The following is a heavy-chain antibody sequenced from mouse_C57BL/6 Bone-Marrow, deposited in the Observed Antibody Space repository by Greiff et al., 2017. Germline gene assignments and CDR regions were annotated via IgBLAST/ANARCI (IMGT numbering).Heavy chain of an antibody. Sequence: QVQLQQSGAELVRPGASVTLSCKASGYTFTDYEMHWVKQTPVHGLEWIGAIDPETGGTAYNQKFKGKAILTADKSSSTAYMELRSLTSEDSAVYYCTRWDYGSSGAYWGRGTLVTVSA. CDR3: TRWDYGSSGAY. D-gene: IGHD1-1*01. V-gene: IGHV1-15*01. J-gene: IGHJ3*01. CDR2: IDPETGGT. CDR1: GYTFTDYE.